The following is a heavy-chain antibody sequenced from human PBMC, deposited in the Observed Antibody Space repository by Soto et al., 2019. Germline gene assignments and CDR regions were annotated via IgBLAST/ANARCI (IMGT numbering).Heavy chain of an antibody. CDR2: IKQDGSEQ. D-gene: IGHD1-7*01. J-gene: IGHJ4*02. CDR1: GFTFSSFW. CDR3: ALHVGTYFDY. Sequence: GSLRLSCAASGFTFSSFWMSWVRQAPGKGLEWVANIKQDGSEQYYVDSVKGRFTISRDNAKNSLYLQMNNLRAEDAAVYYCALHVGTYFDYWGQGALVTVSS. V-gene: IGHV3-7*01.